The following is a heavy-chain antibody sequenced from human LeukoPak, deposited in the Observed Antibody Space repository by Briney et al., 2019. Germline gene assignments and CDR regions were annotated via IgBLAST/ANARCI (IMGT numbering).Heavy chain of an antibody. CDR1: GGSFSGYY. Sequence: SETLSLTCAVYGGSFSGYYWSWIRQPPWKGLEWIGEINHSGSTNYNPSLKSRVTISVDTSKNQFSLKLSSVTAADTAVYYCARGQQLAPGWFDPWGQGTLVTVSS. D-gene: IGHD6-13*01. CDR2: INHSGST. J-gene: IGHJ5*02. V-gene: IGHV4-34*01. CDR3: ARGQQLAPGWFDP.